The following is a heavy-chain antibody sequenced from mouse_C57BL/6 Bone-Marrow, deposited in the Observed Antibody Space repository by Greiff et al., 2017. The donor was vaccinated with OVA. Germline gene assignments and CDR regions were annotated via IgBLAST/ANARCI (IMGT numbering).Heavy chain of an antibody. Sequence: VKLMESGAELVKPGASVKISCKASGYAFSSYWMNWVKQRPGKGLEWIGQIYPGDGDTNYNGKFKGKATLTADKSSSTAYMQLSSLTSEDSAVYFCARSVITTVVATPLAYWGQGTLVTVSA. CDR1: GYAFSSYW. CDR3: ARSVITTVVATPLAY. D-gene: IGHD1-1*01. J-gene: IGHJ3*01. V-gene: IGHV1-80*01. CDR2: IYPGDGDT.